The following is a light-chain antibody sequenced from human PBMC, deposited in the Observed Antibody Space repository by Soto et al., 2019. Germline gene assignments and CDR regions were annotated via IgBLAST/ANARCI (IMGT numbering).Light chain of an antibody. V-gene: IGKV1-27*01. J-gene: IGKJ1*01. CDR2: AAS. CDR1: QGINSF. CDR3: QKYNSAPRT. Sequence: DIQMTQSPSSLSASIGDRVTITCRASQGINSFLAWYQQKPGRVPKLLIYAASTLQSRVPSRFRGSGSGTDFTLTISSLQPEDAAPYDCQKYNSAPRTFGQGTKVDIK.